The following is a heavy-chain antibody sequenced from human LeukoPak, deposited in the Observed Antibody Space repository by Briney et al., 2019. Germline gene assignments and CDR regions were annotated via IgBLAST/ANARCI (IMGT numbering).Heavy chain of an antibody. CDR1: GFTFSGYS. D-gene: IGHD3-3*01. J-gene: IGHJ4*02. Sequence: GGSLRLSCAASGFTFSGYSMNWVRQAPGKGLEWVSYISSSSSTIYYADSVKGRFTISRDNAKNSLYLQMNSLRAEDTAVYYCARDPREYDFWSGYSDYWGQGTLVTVSS. V-gene: IGHV3-48*01. CDR3: ARDPREYDFWSGYSDY. CDR2: ISSSSSTI.